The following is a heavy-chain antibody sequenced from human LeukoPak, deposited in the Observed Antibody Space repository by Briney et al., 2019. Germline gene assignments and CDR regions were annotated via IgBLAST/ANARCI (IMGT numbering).Heavy chain of an antibody. D-gene: IGHD4-17*01. V-gene: IGHV4-34*01. CDR1: GGSFSGYY. Sequence: SETLSLTCAVYGGSFSGYYWSWIRQPPGKGLEWIGEINHSGSTNYNPSLKSRVTISVDTSKNQFSLKLSSVTAADTAVYYCARAYGVHDYWGQGTLVTVSS. CDR3: ARAYGVHDY. J-gene: IGHJ4*02. CDR2: INHSGST.